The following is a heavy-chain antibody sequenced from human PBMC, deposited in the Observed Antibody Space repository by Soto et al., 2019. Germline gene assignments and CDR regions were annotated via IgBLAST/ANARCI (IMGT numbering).Heavy chain of an antibody. D-gene: IGHD2-2*01. Sequence: SETLSLTCTVSGGSISSGGYYWSWIRQHPGKGLEWIGYIYYSGSTYYNPSLKSRVTISVDTSKNQFSLKLSSVTAADTAVYYCARAAYCSSTSCSPSRAGFDPWGQGTLVTVSS. J-gene: IGHJ5*02. CDR3: ARAAYCSSTSCSPSRAGFDP. CDR1: GGSISSGGYY. CDR2: IYYSGST. V-gene: IGHV4-31*03.